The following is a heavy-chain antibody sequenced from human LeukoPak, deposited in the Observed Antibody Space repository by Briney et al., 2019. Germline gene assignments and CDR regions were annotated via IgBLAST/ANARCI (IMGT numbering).Heavy chain of an antibody. CDR2: IYYSGST. CDR3: ASGLRYFDLYY. V-gene: IGHV4-59*08. Sequence: PSETLSLTCTVSGGSISSYYWSWIRQPPGKGLEWIGYIYYSGSTNYNPSLKSRVTISVDTSKNQFSLKLSSVTAADTAAYYCASGLRYFDLYYWGQGTLVTVSS. D-gene: IGHD3-9*01. CDR1: GGSISSYY. J-gene: IGHJ4*02.